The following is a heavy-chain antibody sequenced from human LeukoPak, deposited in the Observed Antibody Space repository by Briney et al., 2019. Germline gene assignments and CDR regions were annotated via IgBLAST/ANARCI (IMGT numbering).Heavy chain of an antibody. V-gene: IGHV3-23*01. CDR1: RFTFSSSA. CDR3: AKGPTIFGVVIIPEYYYGMDV. Sequence: GGSLRLSCAASRFTFSSSAMSWVRQAPGKGLEWVSAISGSGGSTYYADSVKGRFTISRGNSKNTLYLQMNSLRAEDTAVYYCAKGPTIFGVVIIPEYYYGMDVWGQGTTVTVSS. D-gene: IGHD3-3*01. J-gene: IGHJ6*02. CDR2: ISGSGGST.